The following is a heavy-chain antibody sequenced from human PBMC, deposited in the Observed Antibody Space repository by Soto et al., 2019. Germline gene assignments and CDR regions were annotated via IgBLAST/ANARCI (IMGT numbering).Heavy chain of an antibody. J-gene: IGHJ6*02. Sequence: PGESLKISCKGSGYSFISYWIGWVRQMPGKGLEWMGIIYPGDSDTRYSPSFQGQVTISADKSVSTAYLQWSSLKASDTAMYYCARTAAAGKYYYGVDVWGQGTKVTVSS. CDR2: IYPGDSDT. D-gene: IGHD6-13*01. V-gene: IGHV5-51*01. CDR1: GYSFISYW. CDR3: ARTAAAGKYYYGVDV.